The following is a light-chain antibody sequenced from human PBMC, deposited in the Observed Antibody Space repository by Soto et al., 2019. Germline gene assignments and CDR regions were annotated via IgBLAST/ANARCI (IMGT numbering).Light chain of an antibody. Sequence: EIVMTQSPATLSVSPGERVTLSCAARQSVSGNLAWYQQKPGQPPRLLIYGASTRATGIPARFSGSGSGTEFTLTISSLQSEDFAVYYCQHYNNWAPIAFGQGTRLEIK. CDR1: QSVSGN. CDR3: QHYNNWAPIA. V-gene: IGKV3-15*01. J-gene: IGKJ5*01. CDR2: GAS.